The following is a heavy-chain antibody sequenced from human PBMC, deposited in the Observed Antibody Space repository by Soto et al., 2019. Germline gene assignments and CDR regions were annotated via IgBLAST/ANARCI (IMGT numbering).Heavy chain of an antibody. Sequence: SETLSLTCAVSGASVSGQYWSWIRQPPGKGLEWVGEIIPTGSTTYNPSLKSRLSFSLDTSKNHFSLNLSSVSVADTAVYYCARGGITMAWNYYYYGMDVWGQGTTVTVSS. J-gene: IGHJ6*02. V-gene: IGHV4-34*01. CDR3: ARGGITMAWNYYYYGMDV. CDR1: GASVSGQY. D-gene: IGHD3-10*01. CDR2: IIPTGST.